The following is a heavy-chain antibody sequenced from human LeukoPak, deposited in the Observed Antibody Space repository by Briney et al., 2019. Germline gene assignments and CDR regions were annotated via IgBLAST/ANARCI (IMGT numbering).Heavy chain of an antibody. CDR3: ARDFYSSSSGAPFDP. V-gene: IGHV1-69*01. J-gene: IGHJ5*02. D-gene: IGHD6-6*01. CDR1: GGAFSSYA. Sequence: GSSVKVSCKASGGAFSSYAISWVRQAPGQGLEWMGGIIPMFGTANYAQKFQGRVTITADESTGTAYMEVSSLRSEDTAVYYCARDFYSSSSGAPFDPWGQGTLVTVSS. CDR2: IIPMFGTA.